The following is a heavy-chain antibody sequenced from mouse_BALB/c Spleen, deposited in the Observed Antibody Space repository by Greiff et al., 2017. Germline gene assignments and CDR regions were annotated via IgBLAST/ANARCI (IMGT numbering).Heavy chain of an antibody. Sequence: QVQLQQSGPGLVQPSQSLSITCTVSGFSLTSYGVHWVRQSPGKGLEWLGVIWSGGSTDYNAAFISRLSISKDNSKSQVFFKMNSLQANDTAIYYCARSPYDYAWYFDVWGAGTTVTVSS. CDR3: ARSPYDYAWYFDV. D-gene: IGHD2-4*01. V-gene: IGHV2-2*02. J-gene: IGHJ1*01. CDR2: IWSGGST. CDR1: GFSLTSYG.